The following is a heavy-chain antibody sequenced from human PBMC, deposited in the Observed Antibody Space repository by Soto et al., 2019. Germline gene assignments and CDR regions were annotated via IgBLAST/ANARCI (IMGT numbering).Heavy chain of an antibody. Sequence: ASVKVSCKASGYTFTSYGISWVRQAPGQGLEWMGWISAYNGNTNYAQKLQGRVTMTTDTSTSTAYMELRSLRSDDTAVYYCARSYGVKSASSGWLSPGYFDYWGQGTLVTVSS. J-gene: IGHJ4*02. CDR3: ARSYGVKSASSGWLSPGYFDY. D-gene: IGHD6-19*01. CDR2: ISAYNGNT. V-gene: IGHV1-18*01. CDR1: GYTFTSYG.